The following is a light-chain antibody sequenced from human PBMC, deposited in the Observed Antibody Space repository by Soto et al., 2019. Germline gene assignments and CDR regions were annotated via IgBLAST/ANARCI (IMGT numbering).Light chain of an antibody. CDR1: QSVPSNF. J-gene: IGKJ1*01. CDR3: QQYDSSWT. CDR2: GVS. V-gene: IGKV3-20*01. Sequence: EIVLTQSPGTLSLSPGERATLSCRASQSVPSNFLAWYQQKPGQAPILLIYGVSRRATGIPDRFSGSGSGTDFTLTISRLEPEDFAVYYCQQYDSSWTFGQGTKVELK.